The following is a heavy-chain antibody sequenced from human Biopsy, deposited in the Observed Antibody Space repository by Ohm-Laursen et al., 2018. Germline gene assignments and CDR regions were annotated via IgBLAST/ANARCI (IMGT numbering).Heavy chain of an antibody. CDR3: ARDRGYYSDRTVPGYFDL. CDR2: VFYTGST. V-gene: IGHV4-59*01. D-gene: IGHD3-22*01. J-gene: IGHJ2*01. CDR1: GDSISSNY. Sequence: GTLSLTCTVSGDSISSNYWSWIRQPPGKGLEWIGYVFYTGSTGYNPSLQSRVTISVDTSKNHFSLRLRSVTPADTAIYYCARDRGYYSDRTVPGYFDLWGRGTLVTVSS.